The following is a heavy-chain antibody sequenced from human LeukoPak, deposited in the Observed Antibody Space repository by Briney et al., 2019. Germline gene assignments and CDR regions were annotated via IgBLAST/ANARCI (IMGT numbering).Heavy chain of an antibody. Sequence: SVKVSYKASGGTFSSYAISWVRQAPGQGLEWMGRIIPILGIANYAQKFQGRVTVTADKSTSTAYMELSSLRSEDTAVYYCARGSLYSSSWANDYWGQGTLVTVSS. J-gene: IGHJ4*02. V-gene: IGHV1-69*04. D-gene: IGHD6-13*01. CDR1: GGTFSSYA. CDR2: IIPILGIA. CDR3: ARGSLYSSSWANDY.